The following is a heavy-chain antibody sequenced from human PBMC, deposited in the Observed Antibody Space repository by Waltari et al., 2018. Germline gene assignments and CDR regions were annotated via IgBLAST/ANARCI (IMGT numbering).Heavy chain of an antibody. Sequence: QVQLVQSGAEVKRPGASVKVSCKTSGYPFTSYIIHWLRQAPGQRPEWLGWIHAGHGNTKDSQKFQDSGTITRDTSAGTVYMELGSLRSEDPGVYFCAREGVPAAVRADYYYPMDVWGQGTTVTVSS. CDR1: GYPFTSYI. CDR2: IHAGHGNT. V-gene: IGHV1-3*01. J-gene: IGHJ6*02. D-gene: IGHD2-2*01. CDR3: AREGVPAAVRADYYYPMDV.